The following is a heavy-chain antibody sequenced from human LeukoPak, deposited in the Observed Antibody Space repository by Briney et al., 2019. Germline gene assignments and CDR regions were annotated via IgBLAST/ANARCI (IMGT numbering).Heavy chain of an antibody. CDR3: ARRRYSSSSFAFDI. D-gene: IGHD6-6*01. CDR1: GGSISSYY. J-gene: IGHJ3*02. CDR2: IYYSGST. V-gene: IGHV4-59*08. Sequence: SETLSLTCTVSGGSISSYYWSWIRQPPGKGLEWIGYIYYSGSTNYNPSLKSRVTISVDTSKNQFSLKLSSVTAADTAVYYCARRRYSSSSFAFDIWGQGTMVTVSS.